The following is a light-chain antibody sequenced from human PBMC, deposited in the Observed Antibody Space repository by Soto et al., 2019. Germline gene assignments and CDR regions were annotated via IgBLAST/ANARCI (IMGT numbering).Light chain of an antibody. CDR3: QKYNTVPRS. Sequence: DIRMTQSPSTLSASVGDRVAITCRASQNINSWLAWYQQKPGKAPKLLIYEASSLEKGVPARFGGSGSGTEFTLTISSLQPDDFATYYCQKYNTVPRSFGQGTKVEI. V-gene: IGKV1-5*03. J-gene: IGKJ1*01. CDR2: EAS. CDR1: QNINSW.